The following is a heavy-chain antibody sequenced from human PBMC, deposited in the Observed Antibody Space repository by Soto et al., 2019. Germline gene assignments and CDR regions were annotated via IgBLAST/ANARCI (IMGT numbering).Heavy chain of an antibody. D-gene: IGHD1-1*01. J-gene: IGHJ4*02. CDR3: AHRPRTFAERYYFDY. V-gene: IGHV2-5*01. CDR2: IYWNDDK. CDR1: GFSLSTSGVG. Sequence: SGPTLVNPTQTLTLTCTFSGFSLSTSGVGVGWIRQPPGKALEWLALIYWNDDKRYSPSLKSRLTITKDTSKNQVVLTMTNMDPVDTATYYCAHRPRTFAERYYFDYWGQGTLVTVSS.